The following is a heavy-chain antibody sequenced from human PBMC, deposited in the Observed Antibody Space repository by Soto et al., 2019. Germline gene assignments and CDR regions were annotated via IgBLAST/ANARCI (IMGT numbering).Heavy chain of an antibody. D-gene: IGHD6-13*01. Sequence: QVQLQPWGAGLLKPSETLSLTCAVYGGSFSGFYWTWIRQPPGKGLEYIGEINHSGTTHYHPSLKSRVTISVDTSKNQFSLKLCSVTAADTAVYYCARQAAGYSDEYYLDFWGQGTLVSVSS. CDR3: ARQAAGYSDEYYLDF. CDR1: GGSFSGFY. CDR2: INHSGTT. V-gene: IGHV4-34*01. J-gene: IGHJ4*02.